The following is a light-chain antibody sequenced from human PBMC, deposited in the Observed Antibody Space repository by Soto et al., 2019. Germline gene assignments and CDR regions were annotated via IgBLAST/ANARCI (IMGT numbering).Light chain of an antibody. Sequence: EIVLTQSPATLSLSPGERTTQSCRASQSVTNSLAWYQQKPGQAPRLLVYDASNRATGIPTRFSGSGSGTDFTLTISNLEPEDFAVYYCQQHISWPLTFGGGTKVDIK. V-gene: IGKV3-11*01. CDR2: DAS. J-gene: IGKJ4*01. CDR1: QSVTNS. CDR3: QQHISWPLT.